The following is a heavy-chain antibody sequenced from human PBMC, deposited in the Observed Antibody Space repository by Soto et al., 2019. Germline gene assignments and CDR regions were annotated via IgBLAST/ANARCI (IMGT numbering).Heavy chain of an antibody. CDR2: IGSKGETYAT. Sequence: EVQLVESGGGLVQPGGSLKLSCAASGFTFGASALQWVRQASGKGLEWLGRIGSKGETYATAYAASVKGRFTISRDDSTNTAYLQMNSRESEDPDVYYFARPNSDWLFNWGRGTLVTVSS. J-gene: IGHJ4*02. V-gene: IGHV3-73*02. CDR1: GFTFGASA. CDR3: ARPNSDWLFN. D-gene: IGHD3-9*01.